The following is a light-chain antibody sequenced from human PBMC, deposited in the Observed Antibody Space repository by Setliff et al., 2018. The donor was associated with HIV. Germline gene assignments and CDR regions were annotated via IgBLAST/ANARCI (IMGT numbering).Light chain of an antibody. CDR3: SSYAITNTLP. Sequence: VLAQPASMSGSPGQSITISCTGTSSDVGGYSLVSWYQQHPGKAPKLIIYEVTNRASGVSNRFSGSKSGNTASLTISGLQAEDEADYYCSSYAITNTLPFGTGTKVTVL. J-gene: IGLJ1*01. V-gene: IGLV2-14*03. CDR2: EVT. CDR1: SSDVGGYSL.